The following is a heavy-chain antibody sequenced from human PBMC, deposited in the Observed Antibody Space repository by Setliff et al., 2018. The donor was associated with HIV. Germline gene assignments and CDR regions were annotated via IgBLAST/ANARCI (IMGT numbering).Heavy chain of an antibody. V-gene: IGHV5-51*01. J-gene: IGHJ3*02. CDR3: ARPRRGLADAFDI. CDR2: IYPGDSDT. D-gene: IGHD3-9*01. Sequence: GESLKISCEGFGYSFRSYWIGWVRQMPGKGLELMGIIYPGDSDTRYSPSFEGQVTISADKYIDTAYLQWSSLKASDTAMYYCARPRRGLADAFDIWGQGTMVTVS. CDR1: GYSFRSYW.